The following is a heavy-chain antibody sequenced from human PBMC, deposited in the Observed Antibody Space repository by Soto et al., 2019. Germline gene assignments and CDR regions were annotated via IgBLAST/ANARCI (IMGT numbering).Heavy chain of an antibody. CDR2: IIPIFGTT. D-gene: IGHD1-1*01. CDR3: AREGYTFGPGEVRGAFDI. J-gene: IGHJ3*02. Sequence: QVQLVQSGAEVRGPGSSVKVSCKASGGTFGSNAITWVRQAPGQGLEWMGNIIPIFGTTNNAQKFQGRVTITADESTNTACMELSSLRSEDTAVYYCAREGYTFGPGEVRGAFDIWGQGTVVTVSS. V-gene: IGHV1-69*15. CDR1: GGTFGSNA.